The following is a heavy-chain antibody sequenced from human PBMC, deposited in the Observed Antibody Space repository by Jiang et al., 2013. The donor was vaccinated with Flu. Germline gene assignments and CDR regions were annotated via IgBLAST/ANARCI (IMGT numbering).Heavy chain of an antibody. CDR1: GGSISSSSYY. CDR3: ARRSVYMVSFDI. CDR2: IYYSGST. J-gene: IGHJ3*02. D-gene: IGHD2-8*01. Sequence: GSGLVKPSETLSLTCTVSGGSISSSSYYWGWIRQPPGKRLEWIGSIYYSGSTYYNPSLKSRVTISADTSKNQFSLKLSSVTAADTAVYYCARRSVYMVSFDIWGQGTMVTVSS. V-gene: IGHV4-39*01.